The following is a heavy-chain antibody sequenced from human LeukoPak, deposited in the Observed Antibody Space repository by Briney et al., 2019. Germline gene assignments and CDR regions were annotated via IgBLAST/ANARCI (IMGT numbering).Heavy chain of an antibody. V-gene: IGHV3-23*01. CDR1: GFTFSSYA. D-gene: IGHD5-12*01. CDR3: AKVSYSVRYGGYGYFDY. CDR2: ISGSGGST. Sequence: GGYLRLSCAASGFTFSSYAMSWVRQAPGKGLEWVSAISGSGGSTYYADFVKGRFTISRDNSKNTLYLQMNSLRAEDTAVYYCAKVSYSVRYGGYGYFDYWGQGTLVTVSS. J-gene: IGHJ4*02.